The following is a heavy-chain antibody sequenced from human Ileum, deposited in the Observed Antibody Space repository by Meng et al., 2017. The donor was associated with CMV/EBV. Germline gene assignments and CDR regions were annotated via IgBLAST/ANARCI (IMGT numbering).Heavy chain of an antibody. Sequence: QVQLRQSGPGLVKPSATLSLTCTVSDGSISSYYWSWIRQSAGKGLEWIGRIHTSGTTNYNPSLKSRVTLSLDTSKDQFSLKLTSVTAADTAVYYCAREKSSCTSSTCYGVDSWGQGTLVTVSS. CDR2: IHTSGTT. CDR1: DGSISSYY. D-gene: IGHD2-2*01. CDR3: AREKSSCTSSTCYGVDS. J-gene: IGHJ4*02. V-gene: IGHV4-4*07.